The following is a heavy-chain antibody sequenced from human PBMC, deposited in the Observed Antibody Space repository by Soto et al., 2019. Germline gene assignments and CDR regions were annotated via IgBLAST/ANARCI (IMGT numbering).Heavy chain of an antibody. D-gene: IGHD2-15*01. Sequence: ASVKVSCKASGYTFTTYCFNWGLQAPGQGLEWMGWISPYNGDTNYAQNFQGRVTLITDTSTSTAYMELRSLTSDDKAVYYCARTPRAQMIVLESATRFDYWGKGTLVTVSS. CDR1: GYTFTTYC. V-gene: IGHV1-18*04. CDR3: ARTPRAQMIVLESATRFDY. CDR2: ISPYNGDT. J-gene: IGHJ4*02.